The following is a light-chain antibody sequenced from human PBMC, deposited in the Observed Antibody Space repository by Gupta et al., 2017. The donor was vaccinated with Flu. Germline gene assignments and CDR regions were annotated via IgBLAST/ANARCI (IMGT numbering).Light chain of an antibody. CDR3: SSYRRSSTAFV. V-gene: IGLV2-14*01. J-gene: IGLJ1*01. Sequence: IAISCTGTTSDVGANNDVSWYQQHPGKAPKVMIYGVNKRPSGVSDRFAGSKAGNTASLTIAGLQAEEEADYYCSSYRRSSTAFVFGTGTKVTVL. CDR2: GVN. CDR1: TSDVGANND.